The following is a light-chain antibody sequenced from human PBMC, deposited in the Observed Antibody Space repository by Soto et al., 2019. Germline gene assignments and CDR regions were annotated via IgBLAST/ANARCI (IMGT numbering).Light chain of an antibody. Sequence: QYALTHPASVSGSPGQSITISCTRTSNDVGSYNFVSWYQQHPGKAPKVLIYEVTKRPSGVSNRFSGSKSGNTASLTISGLQADDEADYYCCSDAGSSTYVFGSGTKLTVL. CDR2: EVT. CDR1: SNDVGSYNF. J-gene: IGLJ1*01. V-gene: IGLV2-23*02. CDR3: CSDAGSSTYV.